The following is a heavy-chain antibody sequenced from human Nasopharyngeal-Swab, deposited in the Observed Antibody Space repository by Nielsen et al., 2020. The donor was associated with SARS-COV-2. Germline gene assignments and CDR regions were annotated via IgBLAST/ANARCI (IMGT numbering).Heavy chain of an antibody. V-gene: IGHV4-59*08. Sequence: ESLKISCTVSGGSIGTYYWSWIRQPPGKGLEWMGYIYYTGSTMYNPSLKGRVTLSVDTSENQFSLRLTSVTAADSAVYYCARQDVSGSYRFMVYWGQGTLVTVSS. D-gene: IGHD3-16*02. CDR2: IYYTGST. CDR3: ARQDVSGSYRFMVY. J-gene: IGHJ4*02. CDR1: GGSIGTYY.